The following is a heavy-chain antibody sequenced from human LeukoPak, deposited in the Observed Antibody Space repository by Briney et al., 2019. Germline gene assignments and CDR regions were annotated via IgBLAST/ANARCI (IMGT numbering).Heavy chain of an antibody. CDR2: ISSSSSTI. J-gene: IGHJ5*02. CDR1: GFTFSSYW. D-gene: IGHD3-9*01. V-gene: IGHV3-48*01. Sequence: GGSLRLSCAASGFTFSSYWMNWVRQAPGKGLEWVSYISSSSSTIYYADSVKGRFTISRDNAKNSLYLQMNSLRAEDTAVYYCARERPYYDILTGYYRRNWFDPWGQGTLVTVSS. CDR3: ARERPYYDILTGYYRRNWFDP.